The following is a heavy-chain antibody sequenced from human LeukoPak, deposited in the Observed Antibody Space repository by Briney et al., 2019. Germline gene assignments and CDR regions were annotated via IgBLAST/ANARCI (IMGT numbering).Heavy chain of an antibody. V-gene: IGHV3-21*04. CDR3: ARIGSAAFTDY. J-gene: IGHJ4*02. D-gene: IGHD3-3*02. CDR2: ISSSSSYI. CDR1: GFTFSSYT. Sequence: GGSLRLSCAASGFTFSSYTMNWVRQAPGKGLEWVSSISSSSSYIFYADSVKGRFTTSGDNAKNSLYLQMNSLRAEDTAVYYCARIGSAAFTDYWGQGTLVTVSS.